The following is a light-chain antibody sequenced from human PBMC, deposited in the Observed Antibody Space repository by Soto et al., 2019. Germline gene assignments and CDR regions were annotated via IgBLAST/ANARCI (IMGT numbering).Light chain of an antibody. CDR1: SSDVGGYNY. V-gene: IGLV2-11*01. CDR2: DVS. CDR3: CSHAGSFTLV. J-gene: IGLJ2*01. Sequence: QSALPQPRSVSGSPGQSVTISCTGTSSDVGGYNYVSWYQKYPGKAPRLMIYDVSKRPSGVPDRFSGSKSGNTASLTISGLQAEDEADYYCCSHAGSFTLVFGGGTKLTVL.